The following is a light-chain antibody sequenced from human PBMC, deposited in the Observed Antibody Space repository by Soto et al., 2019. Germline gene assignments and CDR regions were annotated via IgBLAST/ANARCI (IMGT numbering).Light chain of an antibody. CDR2: GAS. CDR3: QKYGSPSWT. Sequence: EIVLTQSPGTLSLSPGGRATLSCRASQSVTGSYLAWFQQKPGQAPRLLIYGASSRATGIPDRFSGSGSGTDFTLTISRLEPEDFAVYYYQKYGSPSWTFGQGTKVEIK. V-gene: IGKV3-20*01. CDR1: QSVTGSY. J-gene: IGKJ1*01.